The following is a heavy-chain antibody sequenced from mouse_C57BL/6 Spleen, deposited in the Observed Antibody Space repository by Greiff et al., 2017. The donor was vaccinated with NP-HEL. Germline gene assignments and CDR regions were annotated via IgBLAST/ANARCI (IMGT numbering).Heavy chain of an antibody. J-gene: IGHJ2*01. Sequence: EVKLMESGPELVKPGASVKIPCKASGYTFTDYNMDWVKQSHGKSLEWIGDINPNNGGTIYNQKFKGKATLTVDKSSSTAYMELRSLTSEDTAVYYCARSYYDLFDYWGQGTTLTVSS. D-gene: IGHD1-1*01. CDR2: INPNNGGT. CDR3: ARSYYDLFDY. V-gene: IGHV1-18*01. CDR1: GYTFTDYN.